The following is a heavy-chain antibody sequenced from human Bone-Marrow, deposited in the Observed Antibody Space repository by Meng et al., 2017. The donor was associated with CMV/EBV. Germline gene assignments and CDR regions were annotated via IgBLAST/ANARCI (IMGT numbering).Heavy chain of an antibody. Sequence: ASVKVSCKASGYTFIHYYIHWVRQAPGRGLEWMGLINPSGGGTNYAQKFQGRVSMTTDTSTNTAYLELTNLTSKDTAVYYCARDRLRWVASTIGAHSWGLGTLVTVSS. V-gene: IGHV1-46*01. CDR1: GYTFIHYY. J-gene: IGHJ4*02. D-gene: IGHD2/OR15-2a*01. CDR3: ARDRLRWVASTIGAHS. CDR2: INPSGGGT.